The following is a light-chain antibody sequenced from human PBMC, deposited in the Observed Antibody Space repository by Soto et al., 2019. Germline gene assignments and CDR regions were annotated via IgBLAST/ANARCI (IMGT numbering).Light chain of an antibody. CDR3: QQRRSWPRA. Sequence: EIVLTQSPATLSLSPGERATLSCRASQSVSSCLAWYQQKPGQAPRRLIYDASNRATGIPARFSGSGSGTDFTLTNSSLEPEDFAVYYCQQRRSWPRAFGQGTKVDIK. CDR1: QSVSSC. V-gene: IGKV3-11*01. J-gene: IGKJ1*01. CDR2: DAS.